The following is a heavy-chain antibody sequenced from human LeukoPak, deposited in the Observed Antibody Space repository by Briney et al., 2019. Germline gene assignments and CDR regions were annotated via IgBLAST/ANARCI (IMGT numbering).Heavy chain of an antibody. D-gene: IGHD1-1*01. CDR3: AKGNWNSYPGWFDP. CDR2: IGGSGATT. J-gene: IGHJ5*02. V-gene: IGHV3-23*01. CDR1: GFTFSSYA. Sequence: GGSLRLSCAASGFTFSSYAMSWVRQAPGKGLQWVSAIGGSGATTWYADSVKGRFTVSRDNSKNTLYVQMNSLRAEDTAVYYCAKGNWNSYPGWFDPWGQGTLVTASS.